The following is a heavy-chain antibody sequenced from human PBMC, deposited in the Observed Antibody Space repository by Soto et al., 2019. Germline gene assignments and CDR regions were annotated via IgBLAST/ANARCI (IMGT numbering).Heavy chain of an antibody. J-gene: IGHJ6*02. V-gene: IGHV4-34*01. Sequence: PSETLSLTCGVYDGSFSGYFWTWIRQSPGKGLEWIGEINHSGSTNYNPSLKSRATISVDPSEKEFSLRLSAVTAADTAVYYCARGSWYYGMDVWGQGTTVTVSS. CDR2: INHSGST. CDR3: ARGSWYYGMDV. CDR1: DGSFSGYF.